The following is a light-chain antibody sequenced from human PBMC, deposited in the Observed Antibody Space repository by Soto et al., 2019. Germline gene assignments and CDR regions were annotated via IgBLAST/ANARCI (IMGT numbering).Light chain of an antibody. J-gene: IGLJ2*01. Sequence: QSVLTQPPSVSGAPGQRVTISCTGSTSNIGAPFDVHWYQHLPGTAPRLLIYANNNRPSGVPDRFSGPKSGTSASLAITGLQADDEADYYCQSFDSRLSAPVFGGGTKLTVL. CDR3: QSFDSRLSAPV. CDR1: TSNIGAPFD. V-gene: IGLV1-40*01. CDR2: ANN.